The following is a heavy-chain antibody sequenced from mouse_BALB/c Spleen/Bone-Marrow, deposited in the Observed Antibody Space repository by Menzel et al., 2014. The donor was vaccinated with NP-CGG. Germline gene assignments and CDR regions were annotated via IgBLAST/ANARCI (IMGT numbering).Heavy chain of an antibody. CDR2: INPSTGYI. CDR3: ATYVGFAF. CDR1: GYTFTTYW. J-gene: IGHJ3*01. D-gene: IGHD1-1*01. V-gene: IGHV1-7*01. Sequence: VQLQQSGAELAKPGASVKMSWKASGYTFTTYWMHWVKQRPGQGLEWIGYINPSTGYIEYNQKFKDKATLTADKSSSTAYMQLSSLTSEDSAVYYCATYVGFAFWGQGTLVTVSA.